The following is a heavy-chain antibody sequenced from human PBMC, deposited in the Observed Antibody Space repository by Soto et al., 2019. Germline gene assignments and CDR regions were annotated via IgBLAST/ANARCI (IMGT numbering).Heavy chain of an antibody. D-gene: IGHD3-10*01. CDR1: GFTFSSYG. CDR3: AKDFSGGLSRGPLFFDY. V-gene: IGHV3-30*18. Sequence: GGSLRLSCAASGFTFSSYGMHWVRQAPGKGLEWVAVISYDGSNKYYADSVKGRFTISRDNSKNTLYLQMNSLRAEDTAVYYCAKDFSGGLSRGPLFFDYWGQGTLVTVS. J-gene: IGHJ4*02. CDR2: ISYDGSNK.